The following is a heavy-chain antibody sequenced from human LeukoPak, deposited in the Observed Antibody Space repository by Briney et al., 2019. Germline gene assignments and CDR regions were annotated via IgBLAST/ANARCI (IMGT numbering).Heavy chain of an antibody. J-gene: IGHJ4*02. Sequence: GGSLRLSCEASGFTFSSYWMHWVRQAPGKGLVWVSRINSDGSNTNYADSVKGRFTISRDNAKNTLYLQMSSLRAEDTAVFYCARVRDISGHWGFLDYWGQGTLVTVSS. CDR2: INSDGSNT. CDR3: ARVRDISGHWGFLDY. D-gene: IGHD6-19*01. CDR1: GFTFSSYW. V-gene: IGHV3-74*01.